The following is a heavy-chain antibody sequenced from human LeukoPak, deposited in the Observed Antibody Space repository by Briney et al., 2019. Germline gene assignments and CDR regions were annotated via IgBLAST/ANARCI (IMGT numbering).Heavy chain of an antibody. CDR1: GFTFDDYA. Sequence: PGGSLRLSCAASGFTFDDYAMHWVRQAPGKGLEWVSGISWNSGSIGYADSVKGRFTISRDNAKNSLYLQMNSLRAEGTALYYCAKDRGGYTVTTRPYYYYYGMDVWGQGTTVTVSS. CDR2: ISWNSGSI. CDR3: AKDRGGYTVTTRPYYYYYGMDV. V-gene: IGHV3-9*01. D-gene: IGHD4-17*01. J-gene: IGHJ6*02.